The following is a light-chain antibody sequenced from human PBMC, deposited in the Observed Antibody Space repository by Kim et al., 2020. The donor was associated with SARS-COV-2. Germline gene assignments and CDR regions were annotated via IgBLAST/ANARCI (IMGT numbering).Light chain of an antibody. V-gene: IGLV2-23*02. CDR1: SSDVGSYNL. CDR2: EVT. CDR3: CSYAGRSNR. Sequence: QSVLTQPASVSGSPGQSITISCTGTSSDVGSYNLVSWYQQHPGKAPKLMIYEVTKRPSGVSNRFSGSRSGNTASLTISGLQAEDEADYYCCSYAGRSNRIGGGTQLTVL. J-gene: IGLJ2*01.